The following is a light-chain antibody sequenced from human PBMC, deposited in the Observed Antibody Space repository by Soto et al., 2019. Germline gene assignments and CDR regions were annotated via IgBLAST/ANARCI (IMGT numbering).Light chain of an antibody. Sequence: DIQRTQSPSTLSASVGDRVTITCRASQSISSWLAWYQQKPGKAPKLLIYKASSLESGVPSRFRGYGSGTEFTLTISSLQPDDFATYYCQHYNSYPWTFGQGTKVDIK. CDR3: QHYNSYPWT. V-gene: IGKV1-5*03. J-gene: IGKJ1*01. CDR1: QSISSW. CDR2: KAS.